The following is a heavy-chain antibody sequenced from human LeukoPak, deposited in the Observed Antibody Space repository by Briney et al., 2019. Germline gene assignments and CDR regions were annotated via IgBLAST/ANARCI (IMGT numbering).Heavy chain of an antibody. CDR1: GFTFSSYA. J-gene: IGHJ4*02. CDR3: AKLVRATTWPLIFDY. D-gene: IGHD1-26*01. CDR2: IGYSGGST. V-gene: IGHV3-23*01. Sequence: PGGSLRLSCAASGFTFSSYAMSWVRQAPGKGLEWVSAIGYSGGSTYYADSVKGRFTISRDNSKNTLFLQMNSLRADDTAVYSCAKLVRATTWPLIFDYWGQGTLVTVSS.